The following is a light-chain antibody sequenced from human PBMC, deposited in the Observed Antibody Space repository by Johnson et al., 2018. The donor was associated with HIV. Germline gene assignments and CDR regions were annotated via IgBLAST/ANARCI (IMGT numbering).Light chain of an antibody. CDR2: QDS. CDR1: KLGDKY. J-gene: IGLJ1*01. CDR3: GTWDSSLSAYV. V-gene: IGLV3-1*01. Sequence: VLTQPPSVSVSPGQTASIPCSGDKLGDKYACWYQQKPGQSPVLVIYQDSKRPSGIPERFSGSNSGNTATLTISGTRAMDEADYYCGTWDSSLSAYVFGTGTKVTVL.